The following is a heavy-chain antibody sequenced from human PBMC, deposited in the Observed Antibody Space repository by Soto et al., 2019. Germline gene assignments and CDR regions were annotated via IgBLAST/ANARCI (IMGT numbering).Heavy chain of an antibody. CDR3: AQHDWFDP. J-gene: IGHJ5*02. Sequence: PGGSLRLSCTASGFTFSTNAMSWVRQAPGKGLEWVSAITSTGSSTYYSDSVKGRFTISRDNSKNTLYLQMNSLRAEDTAVYYCAQHDWFDPWGQGTLVTVSS. D-gene: IGHD1-1*01. V-gene: IGHV3-23*01. CDR2: ITSTGSST. CDR1: GFTFSTNA.